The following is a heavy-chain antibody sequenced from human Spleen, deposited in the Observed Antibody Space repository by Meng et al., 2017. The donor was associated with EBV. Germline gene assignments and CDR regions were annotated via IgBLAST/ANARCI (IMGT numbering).Heavy chain of an antibody. V-gene: IGHV3-11*04. J-gene: IGHJ2*01. CDR1: GFSFGDYY. CDR2: IDRSGSTI. D-gene: IGHD4-17*01. Sequence: VEVVVSGGGLVKPGGSLRLSCAASGFSFGDYYMTWIRQAPGKGLEWVSNIDRSGSTIYYADSVRGRFTISRDNAKNSLYLQMNSLRAEDTAVYYCARDDTVTPWYFDLWGRGTLVTVSS. CDR3: ARDDTVTPWYFDL.